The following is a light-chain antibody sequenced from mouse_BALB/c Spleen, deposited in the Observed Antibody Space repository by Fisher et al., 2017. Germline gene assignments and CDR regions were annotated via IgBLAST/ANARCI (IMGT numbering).Light chain of an antibody. CDR3: QQWGSYPWT. V-gene: IGKV4-59*01. CDR1: SSVSY. J-gene: IGKJ1*01. CDR2: DTS. Sequence: IVLTQTTAIMSASPGEKVTMTCSASSSVSYMHWYQQKSGTSPKRWIYDTSNLASGVPVRFSGSGSGTSYSLTISRMEAEDAATYYCQQWGSYPWTFGGGTKLEIK.